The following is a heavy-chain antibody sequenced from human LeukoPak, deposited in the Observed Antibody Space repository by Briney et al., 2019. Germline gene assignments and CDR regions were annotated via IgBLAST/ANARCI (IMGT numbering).Heavy chain of an antibody. Sequence: GGSLRLSCAASGFTVGSNYMSWVRQAPGKGLEWVSIIYSGGSTYYADSVKGRFIISRDNSKNTLYLQMYSLRAEDTAVYYCARDGRALLSDWGQGTMVTVSS. J-gene: IGHJ3*01. D-gene: IGHD2/OR15-2a*01. V-gene: IGHV3-66*01. CDR1: GFTVGSNY. CDR2: IYSGGST. CDR3: ARDGRALLSD.